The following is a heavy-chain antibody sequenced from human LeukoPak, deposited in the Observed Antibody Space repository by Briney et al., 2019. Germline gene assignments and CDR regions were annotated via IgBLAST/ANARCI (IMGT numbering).Heavy chain of an antibody. D-gene: IGHD3-10*01. Sequence: GGSLRLSCAASGFSSSSYGISWVRQAPGKGLEWVSAIGPGGNTYYADSVKGRFTISRDNSKNTVYLQMNSLRAEDTEDTAVYYCAKGGGGYLDYWGQGALVIVSS. CDR3: AKGGGGYLDY. J-gene: IGHJ4*02. V-gene: IGHV3-23*01. CDR2: IGPGGNT. CDR1: GFSSSSYG.